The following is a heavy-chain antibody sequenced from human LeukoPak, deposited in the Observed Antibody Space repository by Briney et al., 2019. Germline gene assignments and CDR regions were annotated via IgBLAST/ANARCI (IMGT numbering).Heavy chain of an antibody. Sequence: ASVKVSCKTSGYTFTGYYMHWVRQAPGQGLEWMGWINPNSGGTNYAQKFQGRVTMTRDTSISTAYMELSRLRSDDTAVYYCARGPTGRGFVLSWGQGTLVTVSS. J-gene: IGHJ4*02. CDR2: INPNSGGT. V-gene: IGHV1-2*02. CDR3: ARGPTGRGFVLS. CDR1: GYTFTGYY. D-gene: IGHD1-26*01.